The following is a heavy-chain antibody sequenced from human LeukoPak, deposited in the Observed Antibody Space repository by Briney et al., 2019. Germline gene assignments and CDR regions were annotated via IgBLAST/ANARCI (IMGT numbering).Heavy chain of an antibody. D-gene: IGHD3-16*02. CDR1: GGTFRSYA. Sequence: SVKVSCKASGGTFRSYAISWVRQAPGQGLEWMGRIIPIFGTANYAQKFQGRVTITTDESTSTAYMELSSLRSEDTAVYYCARDLYDYVWGSYRYAYYFDYWGQGTLVTVSS. CDR2: IIPIFGTA. J-gene: IGHJ4*02. V-gene: IGHV1-69*05. CDR3: ARDLYDYVWGSYRYAYYFDY.